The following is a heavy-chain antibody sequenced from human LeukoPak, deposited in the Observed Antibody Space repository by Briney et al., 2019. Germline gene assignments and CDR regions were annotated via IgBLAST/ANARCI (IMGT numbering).Heavy chain of an antibody. D-gene: IGHD6-13*01. V-gene: IGHV4-59*01. CDR2: IYYSGST. CDR1: GDSISSYY. CDR3: ARVYGSSSGYYYYYMDV. J-gene: IGHJ6*03. Sequence: SETLSLTCTVSGDSISSYYWSWIRQPPEKGLEWIGYIYYSGSTNYNPSLKSRVTISVDTSKNQFSLKLSSVTAADTAVYYCARVYGSSSGYYYYYMDVWGKGTTVTVSS.